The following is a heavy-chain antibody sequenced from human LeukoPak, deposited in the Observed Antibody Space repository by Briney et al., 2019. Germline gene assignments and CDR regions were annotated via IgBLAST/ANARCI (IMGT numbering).Heavy chain of an antibody. CDR1: GYTFTGYY. J-gene: IGHJ4*02. CDR3: AREYYDILTGSLDY. V-gene: IGHV1-2*02. CDR2: INPNSGGT. Sequence: ASVKVSCKASGYTFTGYYMHWVRQAPGQGLEWMGWINPNSGGTKFAQKFQGRVTMTRDTSISTAYMEVSRLRSDDAAVYYCAREYYDILTGSLDYWGQGTLVTVSS. D-gene: IGHD3-9*01.